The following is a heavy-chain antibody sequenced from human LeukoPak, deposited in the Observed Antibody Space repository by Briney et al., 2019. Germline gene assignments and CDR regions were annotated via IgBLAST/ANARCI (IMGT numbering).Heavy chain of an antibody. D-gene: IGHD3-22*01. V-gene: IGHV4-31*03. Sequence: KSSQTLSLTCTVSGGSIISGDYYWSWIRQHPGKGLEGIGYISYTGSTYYNPSLRSRVTISVDTSKNHFSLKLSSVTAADTAVYYCARDFYYDSGGSRVDTFDIWGQGAMVTVSS. CDR1: GGSIISGDYY. CDR2: ISYTGST. J-gene: IGHJ3*02. CDR3: ARDFYYDSGGSRVDTFDI.